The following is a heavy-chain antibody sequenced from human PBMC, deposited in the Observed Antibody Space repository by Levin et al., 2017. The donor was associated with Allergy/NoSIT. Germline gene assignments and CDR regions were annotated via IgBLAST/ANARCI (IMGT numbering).Heavy chain of an antibody. CDR3: AKGNPSYESSGYHNWFDP. D-gene: IGHD3-22*01. CDR2: ISGIGGST. Sequence: PGESLKISCAASGFTFTSFAMTWVRQAPGKGLEWVSAISGIGGSTYYTDSVKGRFTISRDNSKNTVYLQMNSLRAEDTAVYYCAKGNPSYESSGYHNWFDPWGQGTLVTVSS. CDR1: GFTFTSFA. V-gene: IGHV3-23*01. J-gene: IGHJ5*02.